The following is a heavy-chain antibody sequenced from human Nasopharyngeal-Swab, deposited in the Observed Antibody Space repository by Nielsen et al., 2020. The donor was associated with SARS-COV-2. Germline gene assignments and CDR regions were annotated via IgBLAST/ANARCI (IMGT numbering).Heavy chain of an antibody. Sequence: SETLSLTCTVSGGSISSSSYYWGWIRQPPGKGLEWIGSIYYSGGTYYNPSLKSRVTISVDTSKNQFSLKRSSVTAADTAVYYCVGSSWYGDYYYYYGMDVWGQGTTVTVSS. CDR1: GGSISSSSYY. V-gene: IGHV4-39*07. D-gene: IGHD6-13*01. CDR2: IYYSGGT. J-gene: IGHJ6*02. CDR3: VGSSWYGDYYYYYGMDV.